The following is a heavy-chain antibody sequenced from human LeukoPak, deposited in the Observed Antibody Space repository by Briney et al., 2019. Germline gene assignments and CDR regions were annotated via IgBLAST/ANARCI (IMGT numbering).Heavy chain of an antibody. CDR3: ARGGQHLNY. J-gene: IGHJ4*02. CDR1: GGSISSYY. D-gene: IGHD6-13*01. Sequence: SETLSLTCTVSGGSISSYYWSWIRQPPGKGLEWIGYIYYSGSTNYNPSLKSRVTISVDTSKNQFSLKLSSVTAADTAVYYCARGGQHLNYWGQGTLVTVSS. CDR2: IYYSGST. V-gene: IGHV4-59*01.